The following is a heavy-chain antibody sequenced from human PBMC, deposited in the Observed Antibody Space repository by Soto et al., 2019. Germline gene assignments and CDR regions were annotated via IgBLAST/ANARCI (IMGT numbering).Heavy chain of an antibody. V-gene: IGHV1-69*01. CDR1: GGTFNTYT. CDR3: ARMPRYAYPTSDPLDN. Sequence: QVHLVQSGSEVKKPGSSVTVSCKASGGTFNTYTFSWVRQAPGQGLEGMGSILPIMGSVNYAHDFRGRLSITASPSTTPAYTELTSLTSHDTAIYYCARMPRYAYPTSDPLDNWGQGTLVTVSS. J-gene: IGHJ4*02. CDR2: ILPIMGSV. D-gene: IGHD5-12*01.